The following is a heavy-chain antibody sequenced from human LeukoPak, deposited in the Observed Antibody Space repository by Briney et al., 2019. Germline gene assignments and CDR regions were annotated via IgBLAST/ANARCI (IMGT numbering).Heavy chain of an antibody. Sequence: PGRSLRLSCAASGSTFDDYAMHWVRQAPGKGLEWVSGISWNSGSIGYADSVKGRFTISRDNAKNSLYLQMNSLRAEDMALYYCAKDIYYDSSGGGAFDIWGQGTMVTVSS. CDR2: ISWNSGSI. V-gene: IGHV3-9*03. D-gene: IGHD3-22*01. CDR1: GSTFDDYA. J-gene: IGHJ3*02. CDR3: AKDIYYDSSGGGAFDI.